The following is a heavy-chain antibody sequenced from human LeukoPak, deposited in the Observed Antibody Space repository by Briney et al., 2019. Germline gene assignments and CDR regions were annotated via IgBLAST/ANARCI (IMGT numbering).Heavy chain of an antibody. D-gene: IGHD5-12*01. CDR2: ISSSGNTI. Sequence: GGSLRLSCAASGFTFSSYEMNWVHQAPGKGLEWVSYISSSGNTIYYADSAKGRFTISRDNAKNSLYLQMNSLRAEDTAIYYCARERGYSGYDYFIDSPSDSWGQGTLVTVSS. V-gene: IGHV3-48*03. CDR3: ARERGYSGYDYFIDSPSDS. J-gene: IGHJ4*02. CDR1: GFTFSSYE.